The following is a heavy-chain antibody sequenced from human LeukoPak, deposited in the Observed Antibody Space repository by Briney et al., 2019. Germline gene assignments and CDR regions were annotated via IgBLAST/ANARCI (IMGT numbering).Heavy chain of an antibody. CDR3: ARQLGILMPGNWFDP. CDR2: IYYSGRT. CDR1: GGSISSSSYY. D-gene: IGHD6-13*01. Sequence: SETLSLTCTVSGGSISSSSYYWGWIRQPPGKGLEWIGSIYYSGRTYYNPSLKSRVTISVDTSKNQFSLKLSSVTAADTAVYYCARQLGILMPGNWFDPWGQGTLVTVSS. V-gene: IGHV4-39*01. J-gene: IGHJ5*02.